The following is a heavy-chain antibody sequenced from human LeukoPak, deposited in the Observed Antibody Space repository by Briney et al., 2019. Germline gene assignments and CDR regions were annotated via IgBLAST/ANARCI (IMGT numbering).Heavy chain of an antibody. Sequence: ASVKVSCKAYGYNFAAHYIHWVRQAPGQGLEWMGWISPNSGDTNYAQKSQGWVTLTRDTSISTASLELSRLKTEHTAVYYCARGRNGASYYDFWSGYYLSFWFDPWGQGTLVTVSS. V-gene: IGHV1-2*04. J-gene: IGHJ5*02. D-gene: IGHD3-3*01. CDR2: ISPNSGDT. CDR1: GYNFAAHY. CDR3: ARGRNGASYYDFWSGYYLSFWFDP.